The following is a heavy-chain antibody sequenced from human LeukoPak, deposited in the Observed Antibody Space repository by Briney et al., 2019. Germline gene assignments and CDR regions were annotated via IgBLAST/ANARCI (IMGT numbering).Heavy chain of an antibody. V-gene: IGHV3-9*03. CDR1: GFTFDDYA. D-gene: IGHD6-13*01. CDR3: AKDINPKAAAGIPDAFDI. J-gene: IGHJ3*02. Sequence: GGSLRLSCAASGFTFDDYAMHWVRQAPGKGLEWVSGISWNSDIIGYGDSVKGRFTISRDNAQNSLYLQMNSLRAEDMALYYCAKDINPKAAAGIPDAFDIWGQGTMVTVSS. CDR2: ISWNSDII.